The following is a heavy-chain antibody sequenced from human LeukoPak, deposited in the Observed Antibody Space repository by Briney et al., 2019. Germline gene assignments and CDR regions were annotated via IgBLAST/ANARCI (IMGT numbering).Heavy chain of an antibody. CDR3: ARGLISSGYSPYFDH. J-gene: IGHJ4*02. Sequence: GGSLRLSCAASGLTFSSSSMNWVRQAPGKGLEWVSSISSSSNYMYYTDSVKGRFTIFRDNAENSLYLQMNSLRIEDTAVYYCARGLISSGYSPYFDHWGQGTLVTVSS. V-gene: IGHV3-21*01. CDR1: GLTFSSSS. CDR2: ISSSSNYM. D-gene: IGHD3-22*01.